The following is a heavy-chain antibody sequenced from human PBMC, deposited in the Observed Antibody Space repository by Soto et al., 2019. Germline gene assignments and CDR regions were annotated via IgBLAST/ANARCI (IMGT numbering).Heavy chain of an antibody. CDR2: ISSSSSIT. D-gene: IGHD3-10*01. V-gene: IGHV3-21*02. J-gene: IGHJ4*02. CDR3: ARVRDSLLLGPIDS. CDR1: GFTFSTYS. Sequence: EVQLVESGGGLVKPGGSLRLSCGVSGFTFSTYSMNWVRQAPGKGLEWVSCISSSSSITHYADSVKGRYTFPETTPTIHCFWKMNSLRAEDTAVYYCARVRDSLLLGPIDSRGQGTLVTVSA.